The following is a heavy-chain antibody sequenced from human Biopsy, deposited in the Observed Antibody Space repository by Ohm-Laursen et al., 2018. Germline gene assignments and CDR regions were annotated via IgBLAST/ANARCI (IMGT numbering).Heavy chain of an antibody. Sequence: ASVKVSCKASGYTFTSYHVHWVRQAPGQGLEWMGWINAKTGDTNYAQKFQGRVTMTRDTSISTAYVDLSSLRSDDTAVYYCTRGGYYYDSLAYYYWFDPWGQRTLVTVSS. J-gene: IGHJ5*02. D-gene: IGHD3-22*01. CDR3: TRGGYYYDSLAYYYWFDP. V-gene: IGHV1-2*02. CDR1: GYTFTSYH. CDR2: INAKTGDT.